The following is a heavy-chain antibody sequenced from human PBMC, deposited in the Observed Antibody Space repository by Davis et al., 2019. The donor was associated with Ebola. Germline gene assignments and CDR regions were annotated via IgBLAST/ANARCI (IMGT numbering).Heavy chain of an antibody. D-gene: IGHD3-22*01. CDR2: IKSKTDGGTT. CDR3: TADYYDSSGLTDY. CDR1: GFTFSNAW. V-gene: IGHV3-15*07. J-gene: IGHJ4*02. Sequence: GGSLRLSCAASGFTFSNAWMNWVRQAPGKGLEWVGRIKSKTDGGTTDYAAPVKGRFTISRDDSKNTLYLQMNSLKTEDTAVYYCTADYYDSSGLTDYWGQGTLVTVSS.